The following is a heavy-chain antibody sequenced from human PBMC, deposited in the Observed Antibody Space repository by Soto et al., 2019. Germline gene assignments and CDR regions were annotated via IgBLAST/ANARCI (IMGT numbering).Heavy chain of an antibody. J-gene: IGHJ6*02. CDR2: ISWNGGST. CDR3: ARKEVYNWNDAAYYYYGMDV. CDR1: GFTFDDYG. D-gene: IGHD1-1*01. V-gene: IGHV3-20*04. Sequence: GGSLRLSCAASGFTFDDYGMSWVRQAPGKGLEWVSGISWNGGSTGYADSVKGRFTISRDNAKNSLYLQMNSLRAEDTALYYCARKEVYNWNDAAYYYYGMDVWGQGTTVTVSS.